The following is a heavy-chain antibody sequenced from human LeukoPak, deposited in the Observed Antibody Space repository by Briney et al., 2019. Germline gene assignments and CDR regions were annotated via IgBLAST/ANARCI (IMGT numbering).Heavy chain of an antibody. J-gene: IGHJ6*02. Sequence: GGSLTLFCAASGFTFDDYAMHWVRQAPGKGLEWVSLISGDGGSTYYADSVKGRFTISRDNSKNSLYLQMNSLRTEDTALYYCAKGSRRYYYYDVMDVWGQGTTVTVSS. V-gene: IGHV3-43*02. CDR3: AKGSRRYYYYDVMDV. D-gene: IGHD6-13*01. CDR1: GFTFDDYA. CDR2: ISGDGGST.